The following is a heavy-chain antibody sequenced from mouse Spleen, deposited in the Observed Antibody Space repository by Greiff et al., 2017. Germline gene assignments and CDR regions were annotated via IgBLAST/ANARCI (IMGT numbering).Heavy chain of an antibody. D-gene: IGHD1-2*01. CDR3: ARQYYGPYYFDY. CDR1: GFTFSSYG. J-gene: IGHJ2*01. V-gene: IGHV5-6*01. Sequence: EVQGVESGGDLVKPGGSLKLSCAASGFTFSSYGMSWVRQTPDKRLEWVATISSGGSYTYYPDSVKGRFTISRDNAKNTLYLQMSSLKSEDTAMYYCARQYYGPYYFDYWGQGTTLTVSS. CDR2: ISSGGSYT.